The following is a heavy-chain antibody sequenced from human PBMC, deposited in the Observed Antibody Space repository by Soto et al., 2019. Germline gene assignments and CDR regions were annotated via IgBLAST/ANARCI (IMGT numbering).Heavy chain of an antibody. J-gene: IGHJ6*02. CDR2: IIPIFGTA. CDR3: ARVVIAARPKDYYYYGMDV. Sequence: ASVKVSCKASGGTFSSYAISWVRQAPGQGLEWMGGIIPIFGTANYAQKFQGRVTITADESTSTAYMELSSLRSEDTAVYYCARVVIAARPKDYYYYGMDVWGQGATVTV. V-gene: IGHV1-69*13. D-gene: IGHD6-6*01. CDR1: GGTFSSYA.